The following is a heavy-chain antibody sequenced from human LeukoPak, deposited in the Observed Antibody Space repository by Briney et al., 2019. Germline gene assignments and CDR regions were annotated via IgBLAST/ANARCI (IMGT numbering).Heavy chain of an antibody. CDR1: GITFSTAW. D-gene: IGHD3-10*01. CDR2: IKSKIGGATA. CDR3: ATDRAWFDP. V-gene: IGHV3-15*01. J-gene: IGHJ5*02. Sequence: GGSLRLSCAAAGITFSTAWMSWFRQAPGKGLEWVGRIKSKIGGATADYAAPVKDRFTISRDDSKNTLYLQMNSLKTEDTAVYYCATDRAWFDPWGQGTLVTVSS.